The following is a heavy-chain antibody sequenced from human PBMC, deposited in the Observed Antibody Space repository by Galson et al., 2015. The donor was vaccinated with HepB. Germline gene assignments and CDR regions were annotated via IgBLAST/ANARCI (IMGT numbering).Heavy chain of an antibody. CDR1: GFTVSNYV. CDR3: AGSCTSCYLSYYYFMDV. J-gene: IGHJ6*03. CDR2: ISYDGNNK. V-gene: IGHV3-30-3*01. D-gene: IGHD2-2*01. Sequence: SLRLSCAASGFTVSNYVMHWARQAPGKGLEWVTFISYDGNNKYYADSVKGRFTISRDNSKNTLYLQMNSLRPEDTAIYYCAGSCTSCYLSYYYFMDVWGKGTTVTVSS.